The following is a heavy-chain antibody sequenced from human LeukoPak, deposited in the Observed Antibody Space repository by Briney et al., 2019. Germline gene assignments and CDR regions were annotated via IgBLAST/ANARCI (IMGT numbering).Heavy chain of an antibody. Sequence: SVKVSCKASGGTFSSYAISWVRLAPGQGLEWMGRIIPILGIANYAQKFQGRVTITADKSTSTAYMELSSLRSEDTAVYYCARDREGYCSGGSCPFDYWGQGTLVTVSS. CDR3: ARDREGYCSGGSCPFDY. D-gene: IGHD2-15*01. V-gene: IGHV1-69*04. CDR1: GGTFSSYA. J-gene: IGHJ4*02. CDR2: IIPILGIA.